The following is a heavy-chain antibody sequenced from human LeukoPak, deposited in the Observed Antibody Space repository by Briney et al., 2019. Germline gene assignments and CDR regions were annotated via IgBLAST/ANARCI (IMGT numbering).Heavy chain of an antibody. Sequence: ASVKVSCKASGYTFTSYGISWVRQAPGQGLEWMGWISAYNGNTNYAQKLQGRVTMTTDTSTSTAYMELRSLRSDDTAVYYCARDMAIIDPYYYYGMDVWGQGTTVTVSS. CDR2: ISAYNGNT. V-gene: IGHV1-18*01. CDR1: GYTFTSYG. CDR3: ARDMAIIDPYYYYGMDV. J-gene: IGHJ6*02. D-gene: IGHD5-24*01.